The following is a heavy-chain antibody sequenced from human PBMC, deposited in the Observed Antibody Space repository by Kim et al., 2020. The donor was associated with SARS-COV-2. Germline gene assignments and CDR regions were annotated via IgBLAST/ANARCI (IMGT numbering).Heavy chain of an antibody. CDR3: ARAQPLGGLGDMGAFDF. V-gene: IGHV3-30*01. Sequence: SVKGRVTISRDNSKNTMYLQMNRLRREDTAVYFCARAQPLGGLGDMGAFDFWGQGTRVTVSS. D-gene: IGHD3-10*01. J-gene: IGHJ3*01.